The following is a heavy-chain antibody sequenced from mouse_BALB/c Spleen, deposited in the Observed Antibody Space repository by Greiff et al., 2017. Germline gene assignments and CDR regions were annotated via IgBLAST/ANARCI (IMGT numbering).Heavy chain of an antibody. CDR2: IRSKSNNYAT. CDR1: GFTFNTNA. Sequence: EVQLVETGGGLVQPKGSLKLSCAASGFTFNTNAMNWVRQAPGKGLEWVARIRSKSNNYATYYADSVKDRFTISRDDSQSTLYLQMNNLKTEDTAMYYCVREELGWFDYWGQGTTLTVSS. V-gene: IGHV10S3*01. CDR3: VREELGWFDY. J-gene: IGHJ2*01. D-gene: IGHD3-3*01.